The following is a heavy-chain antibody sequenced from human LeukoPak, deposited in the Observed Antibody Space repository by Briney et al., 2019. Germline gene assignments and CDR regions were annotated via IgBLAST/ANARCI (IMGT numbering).Heavy chain of an antibody. D-gene: IGHD3-22*01. Sequence: GGSLRPSCAVSGIPLSNYGMSWVRQAPGEGLEWVAGISDSGGRTNYADSVKGRFTISRDNPKNTMYLQMNSLRAEDTAVYFCAKRGVVIRVILVGFHKEAYYFDSWGQGALVTVSS. J-gene: IGHJ4*02. V-gene: IGHV3-23*01. CDR3: AKRGVVIRVILVGFHKEAYYFDS. CDR2: ISDSGGRT. CDR1: GIPLSNYG.